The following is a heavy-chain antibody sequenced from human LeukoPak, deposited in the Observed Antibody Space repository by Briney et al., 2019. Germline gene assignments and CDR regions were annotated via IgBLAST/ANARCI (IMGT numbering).Heavy chain of an antibody. CDR2: ISSSSSYI. D-gene: IGHD1-26*01. Sequence: TGGSLRLSCAASGFTFSSYSMNWVRQAPGKGLEWVSSISSSSSYIYYADSVKGRFTISRDNAKNSLYLQMNSLRAEDTAVYYCARGRSMSGAIDYWGQGTLVTVSS. CDR1: GFTFSSYS. J-gene: IGHJ4*02. CDR3: ARGRSMSGAIDY. V-gene: IGHV3-21*01.